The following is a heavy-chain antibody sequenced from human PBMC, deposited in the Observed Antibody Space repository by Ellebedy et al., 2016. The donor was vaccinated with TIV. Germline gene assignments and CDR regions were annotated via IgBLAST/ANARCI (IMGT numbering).Heavy chain of an antibody. D-gene: IGHD2-15*01. CDR3: ARDPAYSALDI. Sequence: PGGSLRLSCVASGFSFRSTWMTWVRQASGKGLEWVANINQDATYNDYADSVKGRFTISRDNAKNSLYLQMNSLRAEDTALYYCARDPAYSALDIWGQGTMVTVSS. CDR1: GFSFRSTW. CDR2: INQDATYN. J-gene: IGHJ3*02. V-gene: IGHV3-7*01.